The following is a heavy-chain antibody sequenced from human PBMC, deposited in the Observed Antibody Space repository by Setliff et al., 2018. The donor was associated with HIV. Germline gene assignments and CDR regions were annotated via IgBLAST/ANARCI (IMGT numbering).Heavy chain of an antibody. CDR1: GFTFNDYH. J-gene: IGHJ4*02. CDR3: ARGSCSGCYLSDY. V-gene: IGHV3-11*06. CDR2: IGSLGDK. D-gene: IGHD6-19*01. Sequence: PGGSLRLSCVGSGFTFNDYHISWIRQAPGKGLEWISYIGSLGDKEYADSVKGRFTISRDNARKSVYLQIDSLRAEDTAVYYCARGSCSGCYLSDYWGLGTLVTVSS.